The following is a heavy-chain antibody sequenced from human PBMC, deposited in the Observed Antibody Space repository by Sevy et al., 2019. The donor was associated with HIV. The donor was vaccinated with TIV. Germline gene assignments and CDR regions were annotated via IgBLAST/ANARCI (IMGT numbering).Heavy chain of an antibody. CDR1: GYTLTELS. Sequence: ATVKVSCKVSGYTLTELSMHWVRQAPRKGLEWMGGFDPEDSETIYAQKFQGRVTMIEDTSTDTAYMELSSLRSEDTAVYYCATDQSNPGTMVRGVYGMDVWGQGTTVTVSS. D-gene: IGHD3-10*01. CDR3: ATDQSNPGTMVRGVYGMDV. J-gene: IGHJ6*02. CDR2: FDPEDSET. V-gene: IGHV1-24*01.